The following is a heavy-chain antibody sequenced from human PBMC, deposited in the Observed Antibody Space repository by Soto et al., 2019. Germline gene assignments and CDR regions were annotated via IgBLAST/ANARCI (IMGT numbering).Heavy chain of an antibody. Sequence: SETLSLTCTVSGGSISSYYWSWTRQPPGKGLEWIGYIYYSGSTNYNPSLKSRVTISVDTSKNQFSLKLSSVTAADTAVYYCARAKLDTAMVHYYYYGMDVWGQGTTVTVSS. D-gene: IGHD5-18*01. CDR1: GGSISSYY. J-gene: IGHJ6*02. V-gene: IGHV4-59*01. CDR2: IYYSGST. CDR3: ARAKLDTAMVHYYYYGMDV.